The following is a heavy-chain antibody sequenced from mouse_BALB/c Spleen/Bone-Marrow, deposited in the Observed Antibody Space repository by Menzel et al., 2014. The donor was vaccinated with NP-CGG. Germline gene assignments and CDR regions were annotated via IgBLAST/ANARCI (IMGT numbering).Heavy chain of an antibody. CDR2: IYPGDGDT. Sequence: QVQLQQSGTVLARTGASVKMSCKASGYTFTSYWMHWVKQRPGQGLEWIGAIYPGDGDTRYTQKFKGKATLTADKSSSTAYMQLSSLASEDSAVYYCARGDRYDGRSWFAYWGQGTLVTVSA. D-gene: IGHD2-14*01. V-gene: IGHV1-87*01. CDR1: GYTFTSYW. CDR3: ARGDRYDGRSWFAY. J-gene: IGHJ3*01.